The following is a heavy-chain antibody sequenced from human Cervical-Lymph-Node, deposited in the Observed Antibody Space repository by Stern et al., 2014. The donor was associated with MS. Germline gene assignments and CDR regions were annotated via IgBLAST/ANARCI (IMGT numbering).Heavy chain of an antibody. CDR1: GYIFTDYY. CDR2: INPKSGGT. J-gene: IGHJ5*02. V-gene: IGHV1-2*02. Sequence: QDQLVQSGAEVEKPGASVKVSCKASGYIFTDYYLHWVRQAPGQGLEWMGRINPKSGGTSYAQSFQGRVTLTRDTSITTAYMDLSRLTSDDTAVYYCTRALRIADRPSPGGHWFDPWGQGTLAIVSS. CDR3: TRALRIADRPSPGGHWFDP. D-gene: IGHD6-6*01.